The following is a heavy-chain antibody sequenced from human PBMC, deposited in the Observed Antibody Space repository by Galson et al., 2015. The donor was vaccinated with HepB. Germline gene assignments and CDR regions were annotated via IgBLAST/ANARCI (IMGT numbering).Heavy chain of an antibody. Sequence: SVKVSCKASGYTFTSYAMHWVRQAPGQRLEWMGWINAGNGNTKYSQKFQGRVTITRDTSASTAYMELSSLRSEDTAVYYCARRLELGSFWSGFDYWGQGTLVTVSS. J-gene: IGHJ4*02. CDR3: ARRLELGSFWSGFDY. CDR1: GYTFTSYA. CDR2: INAGNGNT. D-gene: IGHD3-3*01. V-gene: IGHV1-3*01.